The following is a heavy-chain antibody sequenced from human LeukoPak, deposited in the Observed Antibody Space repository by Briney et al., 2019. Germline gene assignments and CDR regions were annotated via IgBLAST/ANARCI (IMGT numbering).Heavy chain of an antibody. V-gene: IGHV6-1*01. CDR2: TYYRSKWYN. Sequence: SQTLSLTCAISGDSVSSNSAAWNWIRQSPSRGLEWLGRTYYRSKWYNDHAVSVKSRITINPDTSKNQFSLQLNSVTPEDTAVYYCARDGIGYCSSTSCELDWYYGMDVWGQGTTVTVSS. CDR1: GDSVSSNSAA. J-gene: IGHJ6*02. CDR3: ARDGIGYCSSTSCELDWYYGMDV. D-gene: IGHD2-2*01.